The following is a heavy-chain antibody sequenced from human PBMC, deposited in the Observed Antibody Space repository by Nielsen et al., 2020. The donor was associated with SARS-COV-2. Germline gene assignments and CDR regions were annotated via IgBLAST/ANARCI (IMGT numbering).Heavy chain of an antibody. Sequence: WVRQAQGQGLEWMGGFNPNSGGTNYAQKFQGRVTMTRDTSISTAYLDLGRLRSDDTAVYYCARDTNFGFWSGPRRYYYGLDVWGQGTTVTVSS. CDR3: ARDTNFGFWSGPRRYYYGLDV. CDR2: FNPNSGGT. V-gene: IGHV1-2*02. J-gene: IGHJ6*02. D-gene: IGHD3-3*01.